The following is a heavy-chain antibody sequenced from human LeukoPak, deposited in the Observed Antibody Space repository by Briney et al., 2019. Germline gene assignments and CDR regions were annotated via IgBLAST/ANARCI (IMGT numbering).Heavy chain of an antibody. CDR1: GYSINNYW. CDR3: ARQEYCSGGSCYTWFDP. CDR2: IYPADSDI. D-gene: IGHD2-15*01. J-gene: IGHJ5*02. V-gene: IGHV5-51*01. Sequence: GESLKISCKGSGYSINNYWIGWVRQMPGKGLEWIGIIYPADSDIRYSPSFQGQVTISADKSISTAYLQWSSLKASDTAMYYCARQEYCSGGSCYTWFDPWGQGTLVTVSS.